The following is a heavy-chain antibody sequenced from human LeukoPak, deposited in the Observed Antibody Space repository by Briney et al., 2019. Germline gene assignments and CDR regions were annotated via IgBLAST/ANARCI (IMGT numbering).Heavy chain of an antibody. J-gene: IGHJ4*02. V-gene: IGHV1-18*01. Sequence: ASVKVSCKASGYTFTNYGITWVRQASGQGVEWMGWFSAYTGKTNSAQKLQGRVTMTTDTSTSTGYMELRSLRSDDTAVYYCARGDGYCSGGSCMIFDYWGQGTLVTVSS. CDR2: FSAYTGKT. CDR3: ARGDGYCSGGSCMIFDY. CDR1: GYTFTNYG. D-gene: IGHD2-15*01.